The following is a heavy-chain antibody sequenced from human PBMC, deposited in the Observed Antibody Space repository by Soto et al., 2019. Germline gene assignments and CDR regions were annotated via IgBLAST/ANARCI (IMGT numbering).Heavy chain of an antibody. CDR1: GGSFSGYY. Sequence: SETLSLTCAVYGGSFSGYYWSRIRQPPGKGLEWIGEINHSGSTNYNPSLKSRVTISVDTSKNQFSLKLSSVTAADTAVYYCARGSVALLTAKTPFDYWGQGTLVTVSS. CDR2: INHSGST. CDR3: ARGSVALLTAKTPFDY. V-gene: IGHV4-34*01. D-gene: IGHD2-21*02. J-gene: IGHJ4*02.